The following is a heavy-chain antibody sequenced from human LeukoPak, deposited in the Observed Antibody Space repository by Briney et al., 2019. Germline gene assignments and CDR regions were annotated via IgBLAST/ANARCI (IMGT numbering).Heavy chain of an antibody. J-gene: IGHJ3*02. CDR2: INPNSGGT. V-gene: IGHV1-2*02. CDR3: ARELFLSSGSYDAFDI. CDR1: GYTFTGYY. D-gene: IGHD3-22*01. Sequence: GASVKVSCKASGYTFTGYYMHWVRQAPGQGLEWMGWINPNSGGTNYAQKFQGRVTMTRDTSISTAYMELSRLRSDDTAVYYCARELFLSSGSYDAFDIWGQGTMVTVSS.